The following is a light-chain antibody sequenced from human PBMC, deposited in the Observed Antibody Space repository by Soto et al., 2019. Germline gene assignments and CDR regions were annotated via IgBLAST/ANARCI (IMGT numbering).Light chain of an antibody. CDR3: SSYTSFNTWV. V-gene: IGLV2-14*01. CDR2: EVS. J-gene: IGLJ3*02. CDR1: SSDVGGRNY. Sequence: QSVLTQPTSVSGSPGQSITISCTGTSSDVGGRNYVSWYQQYPGKAPKFMIYEVSNRPSGVSNRFSGSKSGNTASLTISGLQAEDEADYYCSSYTSFNTWVFGGGTKVTVL.